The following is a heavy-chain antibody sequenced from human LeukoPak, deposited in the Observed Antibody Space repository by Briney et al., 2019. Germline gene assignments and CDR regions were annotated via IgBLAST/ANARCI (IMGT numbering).Heavy chain of an antibody. CDR3: ARVRVVEVATINWFDP. CDR2: IYYSGST. Sequence: SETLSLTCTVSGGSISSHYWSWIRQPPGKGLEWIGYIYYSGSTNYNPSLKSRVTISVDTSKNQFSLKLSSVTAADTAVYYCARVRVVEVATINWFDPWGQGTLVTVSS. V-gene: IGHV4-59*11. CDR1: GGSISSHY. J-gene: IGHJ5*02. D-gene: IGHD5-24*01.